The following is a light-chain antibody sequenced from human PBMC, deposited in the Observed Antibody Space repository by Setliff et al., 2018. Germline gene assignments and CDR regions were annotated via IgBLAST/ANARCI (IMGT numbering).Light chain of an antibody. Sequence: QSVLTQPPSVSGAPGQRVTISCTGTSSDIGAGYGVHWYQQLPGTAPKLLIYGNSNRPSGVPDRFSGSKSGTSASLAIAGLQAEDEADYYCAAWDDSLTGSYVFGTGTKVTVL. CDR2: GNS. CDR3: AAWDDSLTGSYV. V-gene: IGLV1-40*01. J-gene: IGLJ1*01. CDR1: SSDIGAGYG.